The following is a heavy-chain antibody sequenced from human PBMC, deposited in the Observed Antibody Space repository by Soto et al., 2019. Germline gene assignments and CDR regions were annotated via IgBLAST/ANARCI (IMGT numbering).Heavy chain of an antibody. D-gene: IGHD1-26*01. CDR3: ARNRVGATALGY. Sequence: ASETLSLTCTVSGGSISSYYWSWVRQPPGKGLEWIGYIYYSGSTNYNPSLKSRVTISVDTSKNQFSLKLSSVTAADTAVYYCARNRVGATALGYWGQGTLVTVSS. CDR1: GGSISSYY. J-gene: IGHJ4*02. V-gene: IGHV4-59*01. CDR2: IYYSGST.